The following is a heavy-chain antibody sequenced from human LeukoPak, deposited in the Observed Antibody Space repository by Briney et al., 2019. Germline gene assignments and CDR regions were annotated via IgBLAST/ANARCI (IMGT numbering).Heavy chain of an antibody. CDR3: ASHDYFDY. CDR1: GFTFSTKS. CDR2: ITADSGTT. J-gene: IGHJ4*02. Sequence: GGSLRLSCAVSGFTFSTKSMNWVRQAPGKGLEWVSYITADSGTTYYADSVKGRFTISRDNAKNSLYLQMNSLGDEDTAVYYCASHDYFDYWGQGTLVTVSS. V-gene: IGHV3-48*02.